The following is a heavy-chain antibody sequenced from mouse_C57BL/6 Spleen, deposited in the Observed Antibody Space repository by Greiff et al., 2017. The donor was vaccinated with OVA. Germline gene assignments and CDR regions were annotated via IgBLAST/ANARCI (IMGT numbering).Heavy chain of an antibody. V-gene: IGHV1-53*01. D-gene: IGHD1-1*01. J-gene: IGHJ2*01. CDR2: INPSNGGT. CDR1: GYTFTSYW. Sequence: QVQLQQPGTELVKPGASVKLSCKASGYTFTSYWMHWVKQRPGQGLEWIGNINPSNGGTNYNEKFKSKATLTVDKSSSTAYMQLSSLTSEDSAVYYCARVAYYYGNSGYYFDYWGQGTTLTVSS. CDR3: ARVAYYYGNSGYYFDY.